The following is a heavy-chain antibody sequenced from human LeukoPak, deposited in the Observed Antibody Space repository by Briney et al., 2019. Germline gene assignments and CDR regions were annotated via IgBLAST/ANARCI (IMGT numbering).Heavy chain of an antibody. V-gene: IGHV1-69*04. CDR3: ASGVRPVVIGYYYYYGMDV. Sequence: GASVKVSCKASGGTFSSYAISWVRQAPGQGLEWMGRIIPILGIANYAQKFQGRVTITADKSTSTAYMELSSLRSEDTAVYYCASGVRPVVIGYYYYYGMDVWGQGTTVTVSS. D-gene: IGHD2-15*01. J-gene: IGHJ6*02. CDR2: IIPILGIA. CDR1: GGTFSSYA.